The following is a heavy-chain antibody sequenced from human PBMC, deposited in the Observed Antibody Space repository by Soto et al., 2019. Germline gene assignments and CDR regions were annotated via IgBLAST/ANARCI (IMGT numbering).Heavy chain of an antibody. J-gene: IGHJ6*02. V-gene: IGHV4-59*01. CDR3: ARGDPLLWFGEKVYYGMDV. CDR1: GGSISSYY. Sequence: QVQLQESGPGLMKPSETLSLTCTVSGGSISSYYWSWMRQPPGKGLEWIGYIYYSGSTNYYPSLKSGVTISVDTSKNQFSLKLSSVTAADTAVYYCARGDPLLWFGEKVYYGMDVWGQGTTVTVSS. CDR2: IYYSGST. D-gene: IGHD3-10*01.